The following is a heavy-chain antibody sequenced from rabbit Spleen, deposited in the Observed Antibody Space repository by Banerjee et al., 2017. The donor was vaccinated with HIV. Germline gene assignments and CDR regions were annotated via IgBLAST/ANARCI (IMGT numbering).Heavy chain of an antibody. CDR3: VRDLYGDNGYFL. D-gene: IGHD2-1*01. Sequence: QEQLTETGGGLVQPGGSLTLSCKASGIDFTNYYITWVRQAPGKGLEFIGCIYTGSGATYYASWVNGRFTISKRSSTTMTLQMTSLTAADTATYFCVRDLYGDNGYFLWGQGTLVTVS. V-gene: IGHV1S45*01. CDR2: IYTGSGAT. J-gene: IGHJ6*01. CDR1: GIDFTNYY.